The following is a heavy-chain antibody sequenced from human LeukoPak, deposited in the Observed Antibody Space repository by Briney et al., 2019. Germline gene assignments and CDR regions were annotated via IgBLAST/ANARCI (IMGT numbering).Heavy chain of an antibody. CDR3: ARWGDFPGGFDY. D-gene: IGHD3-10*01. V-gene: IGHV4-39*01. Sequence: SETLSLTCTVSGGSISSSSYYWGWIRQPPGEGLEWIGSIYYSGSTYYNPSLKSRVTISVDTSKNQFSLKLSSVTAADTAVYYCARWGDFPGGFDYWGQGTLVTVSS. CDR2: IYYSGST. J-gene: IGHJ4*02. CDR1: GGSISSSSYY.